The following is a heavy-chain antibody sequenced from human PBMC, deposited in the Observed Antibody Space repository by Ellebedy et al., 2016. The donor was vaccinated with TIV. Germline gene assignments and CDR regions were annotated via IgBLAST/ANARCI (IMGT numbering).Heavy chain of an antibody. CDR1: GGSFSRSA. Sequence: ASVKVSCKGSGGSFSRSAVSWVRQAPGQGLEWMGGIHPTFGPTTYAQQFQGRVMITADESTSTAYMELNGLTSADTAVYYCAQAPLFAEIKLLGMDVWGQGTTVIVSS. CDR3: AQAPLFAEIKLLGMDV. J-gene: IGHJ6*02. V-gene: IGHV1-69*13. D-gene: IGHD2-21*01. CDR2: IHPTFGPT.